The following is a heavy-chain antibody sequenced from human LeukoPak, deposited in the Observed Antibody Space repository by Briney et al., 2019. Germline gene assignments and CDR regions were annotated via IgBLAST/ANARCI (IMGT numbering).Heavy chain of an antibody. J-gene: IGHJ4*02. V-gene: IGHV1-69*05. CDR1: GGSFSSEA. CDR2: IIPIFGTA. CDR3: GRKAGDCGGGSCYSIDY. Sequence: SAKVSCKAFGGSFSSEAISWVRQAPGQGLEWMGGIIPIFGTANYAQKFQGRVTIATDESTSTAYMEVSSLRSEGTAVYYCGRKAGDCGGGSCYSIDYWGQGTLVTVSS. D-gene: IGHD2-15*01.